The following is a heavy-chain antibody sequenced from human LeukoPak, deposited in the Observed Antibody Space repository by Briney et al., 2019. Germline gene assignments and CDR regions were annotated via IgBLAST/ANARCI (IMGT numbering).Heavy chain of an antibody. CDR1: GFTFSSYG. CDR2: IWYDGSNK. J-gene: IGHJ4*02. V-gene: IGHV3-33*01. CDR3: ARLMYYYGSGSPPDY. D-gene: IGHD3-10*01. Sequence: GGSLRLSCAASGFTFSSYGMHWVRQAPGKGLEWVAVIWYDGSNKYYADSVKGRFTISRDNSKNTLYLQMNSLRAEDTAVYYCARLMYYYGSGSPPDYWGQGTLVTVSS.